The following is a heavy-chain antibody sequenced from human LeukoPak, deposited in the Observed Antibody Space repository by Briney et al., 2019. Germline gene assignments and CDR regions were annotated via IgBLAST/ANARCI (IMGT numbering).Heavy chain of an antibody. Sequence: SETLSLTCTVSGGSISSSSYYWGWIRQPPGKGLEWIGSIYHSGSTYYNPSLKSRVTISVDTSKNQFSLKLSSVTAADTAVYYCARSIVVVPAAPEAFDYWGQGTLVTVSS. CDR2: IYHSGST. V-gene: IGHV4-39*07. D-gene: IGHD2-2*01. CDR3: ARSIVVVPAAPEAFDY. J-gene: IGHJ4*02. CDR1: GGSISSSSYY.